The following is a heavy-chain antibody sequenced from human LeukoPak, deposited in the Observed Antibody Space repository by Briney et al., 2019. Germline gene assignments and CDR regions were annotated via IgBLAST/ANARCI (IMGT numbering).Heavy chain of an antibody. V-gene: IGHV1-2*02. D-gene: IGHD3-22*01. Sequence: ASVKVSCKASGYTFTGYYMHWVRQAPGQGLEWMGWINPNSGGTNYARKFQGRVTMTRDTSISTAYMELSRLRSDDTAVYYCARPYDSSGYYYYDAFDIWGQGTMVTVSS. CDR1: GYTFTGYY. CDR2: INPNSGGT. CDR3: ARPYDSSGYYYYDAFDI. J-gene: IGHJ3*02.